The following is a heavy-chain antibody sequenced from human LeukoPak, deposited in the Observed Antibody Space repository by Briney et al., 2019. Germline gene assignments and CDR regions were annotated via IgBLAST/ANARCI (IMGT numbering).Heavy chain of an antibody. CDR2: ISSSSSTI. CDR3: ARDQYGSGSYSLGSFDY. Sequence: GGSLILSCAASGFTFSSYSMNWVRQAPGKGLEWVSYISSSSSTIYYADSVKGRFTISRDNAKNSLYLQMNSLRDEDTAVYYCARDQYGSGSYSLGSFDYWGQGTPVTVSS. V-gene: IGHV3-48*02. J-gene: IGHJ4*02. D-gene: IGHD3-10*01. CDR1: GFTFSSYS.